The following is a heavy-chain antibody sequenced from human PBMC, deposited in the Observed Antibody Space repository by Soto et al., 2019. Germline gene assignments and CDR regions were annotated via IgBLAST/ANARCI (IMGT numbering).Heavy chain of an antibody. J-gene: IGHJ4*02. CDR3: ARDTGGSYDY. V-gene: IGHV3-72*01. D-gene: IGHD1-26*01. CDR1: GFTFSDYY. CDR2: TRNKANSYSA. Sequence: VQLVESGGGLVQPGGSLRLSCAASGFTFSDYYMDWVRQVPGKGLEWVGRTRNKANSYSAEYAPSVKGRFIISRHDLEDSMYLQMNSLKTEDTAVYYCARDTGGSYDYWGQGALVTVSS.